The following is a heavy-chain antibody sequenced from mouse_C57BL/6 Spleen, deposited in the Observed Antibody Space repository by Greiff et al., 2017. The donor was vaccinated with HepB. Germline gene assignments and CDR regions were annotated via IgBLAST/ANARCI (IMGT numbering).Heavy chain of an antibody. D-gene: IGHD2-4*01. Sequence: EVQVVESGGDLVKPGGSLKLSCAASGFTFSSYGMSWVRQTPDKRLEWVATISSGGSYTYYPDSVKGRFTISRDNAKNTLYLQMSSLKSEDTAMYYCARRGYDYDGYYYAMDYWGQGTSVTVSS. J-gene: IGHJ4*01. CDR1: GFTFSSYG. CDR2: ISSGGSYT. CDR3: ARRGYDYDGYYYAMDY. V-gene: IGHV5-6*01.